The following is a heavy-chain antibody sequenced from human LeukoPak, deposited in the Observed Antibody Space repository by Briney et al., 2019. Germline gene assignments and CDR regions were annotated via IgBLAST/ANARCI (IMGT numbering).Heavy chain of an antibody. D-gene: IGHD5-18*01. CDR1: GGTFSSYA. V-gene: IGHV1-69*05. CDR3: AREGGRRGYSYDNYFDY. CDR2: IIPIFGTA. J-gene: IGHJ4*02. Sequence: ASVKVSCKASGGTFSSYAISWVRQAPGQGLEWMGRIIPIFGTANYAQKFQGRVTITTDESTSTAYMELSSLRSEDTAVYYCAREGGRRGYSYDNYFDYWGQGTLVTVSS.